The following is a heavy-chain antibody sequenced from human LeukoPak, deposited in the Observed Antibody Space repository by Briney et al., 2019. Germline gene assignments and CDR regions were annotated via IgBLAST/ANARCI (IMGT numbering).Heavy chain of an antibody. CDR2: IIPIFRTG. V-gene: IGHV1-69*13. Sequence: ASVKVSCKTSGGTFSTSAISWVRRAPGQGLEWMGGIIPIFRTGNYAQKFQGRVTITADEFTSTAYMELSSLTSEDTAVYYCARGLGDSSGYYFSDNWGQGTLVTVSS. CDR3: ARGLGDSSGYYFSDN. D-gene: IGHD3-22*01. J-gene: IGHJ4*02. CDR1: GGTFSTSA.